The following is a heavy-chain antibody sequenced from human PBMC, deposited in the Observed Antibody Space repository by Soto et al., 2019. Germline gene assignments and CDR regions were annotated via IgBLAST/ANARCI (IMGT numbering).Heavy chain of an antibody. Sequence: SVKVSCKASGFTFTSSAVQWVRQARGQRLEWIGWIVVGSGNTNYAQKFQERVTITRDMSTSTAYMELSSLRSEDPAVYYCAADSGSYCSGGSCYDLFDYWGQGTLVTVSS. CDR1: GFTFTSSA. CDR3: AADSGSYCSGGSCYDLFDY. D-gene: IGHD2-15*01. J-gene: IGHJ4*02. CDR2: IVVGSGNT. V-gene: IGHV1-58*01.